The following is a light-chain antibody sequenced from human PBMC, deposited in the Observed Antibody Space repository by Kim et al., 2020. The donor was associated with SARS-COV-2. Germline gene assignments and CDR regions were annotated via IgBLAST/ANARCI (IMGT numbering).Light chain of an antibody. CDR1: QSVSSSY. CDR2: GAS. Sequence: PGERATPSCRASQSVSSSYLAWYQQKPGQAPRLLIDGASSGTTGIPGRFSGSGSGTDFTLTISRLEPEDFVVYYCQQYGSSPWTFGQGTKVDIK. CDR3: QQYGSSPWT. V-gene: IGKV3-20*01. J-gene: IGKJ1*01.